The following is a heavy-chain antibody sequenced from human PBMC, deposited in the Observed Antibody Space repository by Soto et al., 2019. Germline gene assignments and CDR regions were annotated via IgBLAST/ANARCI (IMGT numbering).Heavy chain of an antibody. Sequence: QVQLVQSGAEVKKPGASVKVSCKASGYTFTSYYMHWVRQAPGQGLEWMGIINPSGGSTSYAQKFQGSVTMTRDTSTSTVYMELSSLRSEDTAVYYCASTKVATYGMDVWGQGTTVTVSS. CDR3: ASTKVATYGMDV. J-gene: IGHJ6*02. V-gene: IGHV1-46*03. CDR2: INPSGGST. CDR1: GYTFTSYY. D-gene: IGHD5-12*01.